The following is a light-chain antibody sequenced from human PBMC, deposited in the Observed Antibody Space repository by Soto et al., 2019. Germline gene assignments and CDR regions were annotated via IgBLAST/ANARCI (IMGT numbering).Light chain of an antibody. CDR2: DVT. CDR3: SSYTSDNTHV. CDR1: SSDVGGYNY. V-gene: IGLV2-14*01. J-gene: IGLJ2*01. Sequence: QSALTQPASVSGSPGQSITISCTGTSSDVGGYNYVSWYQQHPGKAPKLVIYDVTNRPSGVSNRFSGSKSGNTASLTISGLQAEDEADYYCSSYTSDNTHVFGGGTKLTVL.